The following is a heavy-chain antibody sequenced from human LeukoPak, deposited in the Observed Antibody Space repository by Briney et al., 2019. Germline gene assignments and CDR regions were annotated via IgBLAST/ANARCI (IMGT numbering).Heavy chain of an antibody. J-gene: IGHJ4*01. CDR2: ISAYNGNT. CDR3: AAQISDYYDSSGYYWD. CDR1: GYTFTSYA. V-gene: IGHV1-18*01. D-gene: IGHD3-22*01. Sequence: ASVTVSCKASGYTFTSYAMNWVRQAPGQGLEWMGWISAYNGNTNYAQKLQGRVTMTTDTSTSTAYMELRSLRSDDTAVYYCAAQISDYYDSSGYYWDWGQGTLVTVSS.